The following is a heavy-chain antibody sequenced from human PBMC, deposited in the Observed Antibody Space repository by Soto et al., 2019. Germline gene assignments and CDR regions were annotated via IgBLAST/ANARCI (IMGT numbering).Heavy chain of an antibody. CDR2: ISYDGSNK. Sequence: GGSLRLSCAASGFTFSSYGMHWVRQAPGKGLEWVAVISYDGSNKYYADSVKGRFTISRDNSKNTLYLQMNSLRAEDTAVYYCAKDSRAGYSGYDFAYWGQGTLVTVS. D-gene: IGHD5-12*01. CDR1: GFTFSSYG. J-gene: IGHJ4*02. V-gene: IGHV3-30*18. CDR3: AKDSRAGYSGYDFAY.